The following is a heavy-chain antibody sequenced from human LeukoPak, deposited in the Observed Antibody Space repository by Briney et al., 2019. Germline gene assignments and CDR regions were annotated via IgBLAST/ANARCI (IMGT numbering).Heavy chain of an antibody. CDR3: ANVGYSYGHSDY. V-gene: IGHV1-8*01. D-gene: IGHD5-18*01. CDR2: MNPNSGNT. Sequence: ASVKVSCKVSGYTFTSYDINWVRQATGQGLEWMGWMNPNSGNTGYAQKFQGRVTMTRNTSISTAYMELSSLRSEDTAVYYCANVGYSYGHSDYWGQGTLVTVSS. J-gene: IGHJ4*02. CDR1: GYTFTSYD.